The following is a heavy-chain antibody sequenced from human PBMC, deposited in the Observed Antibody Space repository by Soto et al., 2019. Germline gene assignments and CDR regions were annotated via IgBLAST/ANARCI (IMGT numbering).Heavy chain of an antibody. V-gene: IGHV4-31*03. J-gene: IGHJ4*02. CDR3: ARLDYGDSAFDS. D-gene: IGHD4-17*01. CDR2: IFYTGST. CDR1: GGSINSASYH. Sequence: QVQLQESGPGLVQPSETLSLTCSVSGGSINSASYHWSWLRQHPGKCLEFIGYIFYTGSTYYNPSLETRLTISVDTSKNHVSLRLNAVTAADTAVYYCARLDYGDSAFDSWGRGILVTVSS.